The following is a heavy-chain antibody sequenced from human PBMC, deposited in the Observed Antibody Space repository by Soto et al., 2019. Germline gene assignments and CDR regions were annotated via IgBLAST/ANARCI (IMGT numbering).Heavy chain of an antibody. V-gene: IGHV4-30-4*01. CDR3: ARDNILGILYGGMDV. CDR2: IYYSGST. D-gene: IGHD3-3*01. J-gene: IGHJ6*02. CDR1: GGSISSGDYY. Sequence: PSETLSLTCTVSGGSISSGDYYWSWIRQPPVKGLEWIGYIYYSGSTYYNPSLKSRVTISVDTSKNQFSLKLSSVTTADTAVYYCARDNILGILYGGMDVWGQGTTVTVS.